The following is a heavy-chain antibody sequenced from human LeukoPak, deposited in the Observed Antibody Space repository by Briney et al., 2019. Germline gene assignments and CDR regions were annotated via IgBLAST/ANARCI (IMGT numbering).Heavy chain of an antibody. J-gene: IGHJ4*02. CDR2: ISWNSGSI. V-gene: IGHV3-9*03. CDR1: GFTFISNS. CDR3: AKDHGYSYGRGFDY. D-gene: IGHD5-18*01. Sequence: GGSLRLSCAASGFTFISNSRNGSRRAPGKGRGGVSGISWNSGSIGYADSVKGRFTISRDNAKNSLYLQMNSLRAEDMALYYCAKDHGYSYGRGFDYWGQGTLVTVSS.